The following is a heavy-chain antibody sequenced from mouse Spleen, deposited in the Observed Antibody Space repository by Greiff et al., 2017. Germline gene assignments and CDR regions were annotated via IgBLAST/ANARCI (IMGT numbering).Heavy chain of an antibody. J-gene: IGHJ2*01. V-gene: IGHV1-5*01. CDR3: TRYQDGYYEDYFDY. Sequence: VQLQQSGTVLARPGASVKMSCKTSGYTFTSYWMHWVKQRPGQGLEWIGAIYPGNSDTSYNQKFKGKAKLTAVTSASTAYMELSSLTNEDSAVYYCTRYQDGYYEDYFDYWGQGTTLTVSS. CDR1: GYTFTSYW. CDR2: IYPGNSDT. D-gene: IGHD2-3*01.